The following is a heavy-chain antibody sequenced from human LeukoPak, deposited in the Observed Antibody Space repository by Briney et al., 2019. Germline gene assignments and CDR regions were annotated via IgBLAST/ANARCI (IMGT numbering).Heavy chain of an antibody. D-gene: IGHD3-16*01. CDR2: INPSTGDT. V-gene: IGHV1-2*02. Sequence: ASVKVSCKASGYTFTGYYIHWVRQAPGQGLEWMGWINPSTGDTDYAQKFQDRVTMTKDTSFNTAYMEVRRLRSDDTAMYYCAREGDRRWAPFNYWGQGTLVIAS. CDR3: AREGDRRWAPFNY. J-gene: IGHJ4*02. CDR1: GYTFTGYY.